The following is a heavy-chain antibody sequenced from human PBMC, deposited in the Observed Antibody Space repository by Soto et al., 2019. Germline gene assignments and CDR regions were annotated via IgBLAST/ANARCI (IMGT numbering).Heavy chain of an antibody. J-gene: IGHJ4*02. CDR1: GFTFDDYA. V-gene: IGHV3-9*01. CDR3: AKGYSYGVLEPLGY. D-gene: IGHD5-18*01. CDR2: ISWNSGII. Sequence: EVQLVESGGGLVQPGRSLRLSCAASGFTFDDYAMHWVRLAPGKGLEWVSGISWNSGIIDYADSVKDRFTISRDNAKNSLYLQMNSLRAEDTALYYCAKGYSYGVLEPLGYWGQGTLVTVSS.